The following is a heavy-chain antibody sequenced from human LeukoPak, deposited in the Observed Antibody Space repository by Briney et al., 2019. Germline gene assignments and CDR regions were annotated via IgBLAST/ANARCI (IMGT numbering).Heavy chain of an antibody. Sequence: SETLSLTCTVSGGSISSYYWSWIRQPPGKGLEWIGYIYYSGSTNYNPSLRSRVTISVDTSKNEFSLKLSSVTAADTAAYYCARHDPSGYYYDYWGQGTLVTVSS. CDR1: GGSISSYY. CDR2: IYYSGST. D-gene: IGHD3-22*01. J-gene: IGHJ4*02. V-gene: IGHV4-59*01. CDR3: ARHDPSGYYYDY.